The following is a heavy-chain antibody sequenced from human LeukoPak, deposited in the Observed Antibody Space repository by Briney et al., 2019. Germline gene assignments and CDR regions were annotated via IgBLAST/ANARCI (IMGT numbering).Heavy chain of an antibody. V-gene: IGHV1-46*01. J-gene: IGHJ4*02. CDR2: INPRDGYT. CDR1: GYTFTSYD. Sequence: ASVKVSCKASGYTFTSYDIHWVRQAPGQGLEWMGIINPRDGYTNYGQKFQGRVTVTRDTSSNTLYMELRSLTSEDTAVYYCATLTAVVEIWGQGTMVTVSS. D-gene: IGHD5-18*01. CDR3: ATLTAVVEI.